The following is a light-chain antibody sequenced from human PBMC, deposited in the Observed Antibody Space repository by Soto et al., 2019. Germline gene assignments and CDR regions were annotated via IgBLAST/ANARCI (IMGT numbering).Light chain of an antibody. J-gene: IGLJ1*01. Sequence: QSALTQPASVSGSPGQSITISCTGTSSDVGSYNLVSWYQHHPGKAPKLMIHEGSKRPSGVSNRFSGSKSGNTASLTISGLQADDEADYYCCSYAGSSTYVFGTGTKLTVL. V-gene: IGLV2-23*01. CDR3: CSYAGSSTYV. CDR2: EGS. CDR1: SSDVGSYNL.